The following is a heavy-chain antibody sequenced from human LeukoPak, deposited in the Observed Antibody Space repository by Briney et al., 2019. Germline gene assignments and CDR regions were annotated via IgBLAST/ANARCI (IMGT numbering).Heavy chain of an antibody. CDR2: ISAYNGNT. J-gene: IGHJ4*02. D-gene: IGHD2-2*01. Sequence: ASVKVSCKASGYTFTSYGISWVRQAPGQGLEWMGWISAYNGNTNYAQKYQGRVTMTTDTSTSTAYTELRSLRSDDTAIYYCARWEYCSSSSCYDESETFDYWGQGTLVTVSS. CDR3: ARWEYCSSSSCYDESETFDY. V-gene: IGHV1-18*01. CDR1: GYTFTSYG.